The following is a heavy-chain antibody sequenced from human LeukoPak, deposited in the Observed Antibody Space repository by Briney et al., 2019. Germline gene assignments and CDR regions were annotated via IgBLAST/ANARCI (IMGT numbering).Heavy chain of an antibody. J-gene: IGHJ4*02. V-gene: IGHV3-7*01. Sequence: PGGSLRLSCAASGFTFSSYWMSWVRQAPGKGLEWVADLNQGGSEKYYVDSVKGRFTISRDNSKNTLYLQMNSLRAEDTAVYYCAKLPMAAAGLPVDYWGQGTLVTVSS. CDR1: GFTFSSYW. CDR2: LNQGGSEK. CDR3: AKLPMAAAGLPVDY. D-gene: IGHD6-13*01.